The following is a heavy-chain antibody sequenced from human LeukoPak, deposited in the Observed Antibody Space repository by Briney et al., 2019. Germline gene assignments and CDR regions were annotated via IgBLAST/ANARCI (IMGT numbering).Heavy chain of an antibody. CDR2: INHSGST. CDR1: GGSFSGYY. Sequence: TSETLSLTCAVYGGSFSGYYWSWIRQPPGKGLEWIGEINHSGSTNYNPSLKSRVTISVDTSKNQFSLRLSSVTAADTAVYYCARAPSGRYFDSWGQGTLVTVSS. V-gene: IGHV4-34*01. J-gene: IGHJ4*02. CDR3: ARAPSGRYFDS.